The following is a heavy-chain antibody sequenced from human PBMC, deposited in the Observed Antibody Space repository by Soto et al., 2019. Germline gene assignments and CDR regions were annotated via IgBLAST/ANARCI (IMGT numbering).Heavy chain of an antibody. CDR2: ITPHTGDT. J-gene: IGHJ5*01. CDR1: GYPFTGYH. CDR3: ARGHQLRPGNNGFDS. V-gene: IGHV1-2*02. Sequence: QVQLVQSGAEMKKPGASVKVSCKASGYPFTGYHLHWVRQAPGQGLVWMGWITPHTGDTGSAEKFQGRVTMTRDTSIRTAYMEVSRLRSDDTGAYYCARGHQLRPGNNGFDSWGQGTLVTVSS. D-gene: IGHD1-7*01.